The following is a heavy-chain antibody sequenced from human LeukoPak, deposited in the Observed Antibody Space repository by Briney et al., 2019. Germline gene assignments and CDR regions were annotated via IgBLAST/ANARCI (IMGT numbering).Heavy chain of an antibody. CDR3: ASHRRGY. D-gene: IGHD3-16*01. J-gene: IGHJ4*02. V-gene: IGHV3-21*01. CDR2: ITSTSSDI. CDR1: EFTFSSHA. Sequence: GGFLRLSCAASEFTFSSHAMIWVRQAPGKGLEWVSSITSTSSDIFYTDSVKGRFTISRDNAKSSLYLQMNSLRAEDTAVYYRASHRRGYWGQGTLVTVSS.